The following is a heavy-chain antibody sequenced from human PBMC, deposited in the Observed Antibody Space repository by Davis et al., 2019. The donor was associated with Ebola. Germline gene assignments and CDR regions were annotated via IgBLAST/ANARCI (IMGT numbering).Heavy chain of an antibody. CDR2: ISSSSSYI. V-gene: IGHV3-21*01. CDR1: GFTFSSYS. D-gene: IGHD6-13*01. CDR3: ARDTGEKIAAAGNYWYFDL. Sequence: GGSLRLSCAASGFTFSSYSMNWVRQAPGKGLEWVSSISSSSSYIYYADSVKGRFTISRDNAKNSLYLQMNSLRAEDTAVYYCARDTGEKIAAAGNYWYFDLWGRGTLVTVSS. J-gene: IGHJ2*01.